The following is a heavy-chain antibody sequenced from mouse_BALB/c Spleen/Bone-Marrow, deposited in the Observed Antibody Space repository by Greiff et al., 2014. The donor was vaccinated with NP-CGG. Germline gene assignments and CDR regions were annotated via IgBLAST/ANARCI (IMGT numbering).Heavy chain of an antibody. Sequence: VQLKESGPGLVKPSQSLSLTCTVTGYSITSDYAWNWIRQFPGNKLEWMGYMSYSGSTSYNPSLKSRISITRDTSKNQFFLQLNSVTTEDTATYYCARDYWYFDVWGAGTTVTVSS. CDR2: MSYSGST. CDR3: ARDYWYFDV. J-gene: IGHJ1*01. V-gene: IGHV3-2*02. CDR1: GYSITSDYA.